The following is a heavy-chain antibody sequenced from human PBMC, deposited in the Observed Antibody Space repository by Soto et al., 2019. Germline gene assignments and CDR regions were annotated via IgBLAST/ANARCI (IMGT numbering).Heavy chain of an antibody. V-gene: IGHV3-15*07. CDR1: GFTFSNAW. Sequence: PGGSLRLSCAASGFTFSNAWMNWVRQAPGKGLEWVGRIKSKTDCGTTDYAAPVKGRFTISRDDSKNTLYLQMNSLKTEDTAVYYCTTEARYFDWLLYGNNNTEYYYYGMDVWGQGTTVTVSS. D-gene: IGHD3-9*01. CDR3: TTEARYFDWLLYGNNNTEYYYYGMDV. CDR2: IKSKTDCGTT. J-gene: IGHJ6*02.